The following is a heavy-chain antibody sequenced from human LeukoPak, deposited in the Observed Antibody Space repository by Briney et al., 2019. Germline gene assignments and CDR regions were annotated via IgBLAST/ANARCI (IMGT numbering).Heavy chain of an antibody. V-gene: IGHV4-39*01. D-gene: IGHD1-26*01. CDR3: ARHSGASPHYFDY. Sequence: SETLSLTCSVSGGSINTHNSYWGWIRQPPGKGLEWIGTIYYSGTTFYNPSLQSRVTLSVDTSKNLFSLRLSSVTAADTAIYYCARHSGASPHYFDYWGQGALVTVSS. CDR1: GGSINTHNSY. CDR2: IYYSGTT. J-gene: IGHJ4*02.